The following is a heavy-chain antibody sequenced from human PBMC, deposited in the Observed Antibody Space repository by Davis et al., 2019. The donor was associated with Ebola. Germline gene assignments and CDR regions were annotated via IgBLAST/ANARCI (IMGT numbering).Heavy chain of an antibody. CDR1: GGTFSSYA. CDR2: IIPIFGTA. D-gene: IGHD1-26*01. J-gene: IGHJ6*02. CDR3: AGSRLGYYYGMDV. V-gene: IGHV1-69*13. Sequence: SVTVSCKASGGTFSSYAISWVRQAPGQGLEWMGGIIPIFGTANYAQKFQGRVTITADESTSTAYMELSSLRSEDTAVYYCAGSRLGYYYGMDVWGQGTTVTVSS.